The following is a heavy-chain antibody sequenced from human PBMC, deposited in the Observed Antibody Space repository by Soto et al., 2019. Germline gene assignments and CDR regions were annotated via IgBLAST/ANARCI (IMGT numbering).Heavy chain of an antibody. CDR1: GYIFTTYW. CDR2: IYPGDSDT. CDR3: ARHGSTTVYNYYMDV. J-gene: IGHJ6*03. Sequence: PGESLKISCKASGYIFTTYWIGWVRQMPGKGLEWMGIIYPGDSDTRYSPSFQGQVTISADKSINTAYLQWSSLKASDTAMYYCARHGSTTVYNYYMDVWGKGTTVTVSS. V-gene: IGHV5-51*01. D-gene: IGHD4-4*01.